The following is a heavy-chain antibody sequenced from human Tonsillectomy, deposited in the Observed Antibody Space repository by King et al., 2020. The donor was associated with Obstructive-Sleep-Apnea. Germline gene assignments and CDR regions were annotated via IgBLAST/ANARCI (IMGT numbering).Heavy chain of an antibody. Sequence: VQLVESGGGLVQPGGSLRLSCAASGFTDSSNYMSWVRQAPGKGLEWVSVIYSGGSTYYADSVKGRFTISRDNSKNTLYLQMNSRRVEDTAVYYCARGAAAGVFDFWGQGTLVTVSS. CDR2: IYSGGST. D-gene: IGHD6-13*01. CDR1: GFTDSSNY. J-gene: IGHJ4*02. CDR3: ARGAAAGVFDF. V-gene: IGHV3-66*01.